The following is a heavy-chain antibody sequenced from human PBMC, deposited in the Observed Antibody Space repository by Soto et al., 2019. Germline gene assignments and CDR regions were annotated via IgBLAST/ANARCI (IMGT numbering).Heavy chain of an antibody. CDR1: GYTFNNYG. Sequence: QVQLVQSGAEVKKPGASVKVSCKASGYTFNNYGISWVRQARGQGLEWMGWISGYNGDTDYEQNFKARLTMITDTCTNTAFSELTRLTSDATAVCFCARDSGNLSVWPYVFDHWGQGTLVTVSS. J-gene: IGHJ4*02. D-gene: IGHD1-7*01. CDR2: ISGYNGDT. CDR3: ARDSGNLSVWPYVFDH. V-gene: IGHV1-18*01.